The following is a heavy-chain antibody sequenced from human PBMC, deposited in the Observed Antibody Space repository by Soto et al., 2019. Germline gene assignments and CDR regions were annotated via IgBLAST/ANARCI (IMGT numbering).Heavy chain of an antibody. J-gene: IGHJ6*03. V-gene: IGHV3-66*01. CDR2: IYSGGST. D-gene: IGHD5-12*01. CDR1: GFTVSSNY. Sequence: GGSLRLSCAASGFTVSSNYMSWVRQAPGKGLEWVSVIYSGGSTYYADSVKGRFTISRDNSKNTLYLQMNSLRAEDTAVYYCARDSTIPRRYYMDVWGKGTTVTVSS. CDR3: ARDSTIPRRYYMDV.